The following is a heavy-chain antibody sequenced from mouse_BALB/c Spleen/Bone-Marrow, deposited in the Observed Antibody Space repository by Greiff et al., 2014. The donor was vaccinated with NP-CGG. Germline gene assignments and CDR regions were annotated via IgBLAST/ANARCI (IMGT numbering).Heavy chain of an antibody. V-gene: IGHV5-6-4*01. D-gene: IGHD2-1*01. Sequence: VQLKESGGGLVKPGGSLKISCAASGFTFSSYTMSWGRQNPGKRLEWVATISSGGSYTYYPDSVKGRFTISRDNAKNTLYLQMSSLKSEDTAMYYCTRDGKGNYDYAMDYWGQGTSVTVSS. CDR1: GFTFSSYT. CDR2: ISSGGSYT. CDR3: TRDGKGNYDYAMDY. J-gene: IGHJ4*01.